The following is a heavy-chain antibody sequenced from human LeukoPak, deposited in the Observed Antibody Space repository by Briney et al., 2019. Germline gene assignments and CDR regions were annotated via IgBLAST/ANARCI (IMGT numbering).Heavy chain of an antibody. J-gene: IGHJ4*02. D-gene: IGHD2-21*02. V-gene: IGHV1-69*05. Sequence: SVKVSCKASGGTFSSYAISWVRQAPGQGLEWMGGIIPIFGTANYAQKFQGRVTITTDESTSTAYMELSSLRSEDTAVYYCARSPLAYCGGDYYPSQPQPPFDYWGQGTLVTVSS. CDR1: GGTFSSYA. CDR3: ARSPLAYCGGDYYPSQPQPPFDY. CDR2: IIPIFGTA.